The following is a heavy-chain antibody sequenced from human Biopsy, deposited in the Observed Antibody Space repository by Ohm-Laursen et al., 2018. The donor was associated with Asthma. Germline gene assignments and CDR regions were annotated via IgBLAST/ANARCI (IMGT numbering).Heavy chain of an antibody. D-gene: IGHD4-17*01. CDR1: GFTFSSDG. Sequence: SLRLSCAASGFTFSSDGMRWVRQAPGKGLEWVAIIWYDGSNKYYADSVKGRFTISRDNSKNTLYLQMNSLRAEDTAVYYCARKARHGDYDFDYWGQGTLVTVSS. CDR3: ARKARHGDYDFDY. J-gene: IGHJ4*02. CDR2: IWYDGSNK. V-gene: IGHV3-33*01.